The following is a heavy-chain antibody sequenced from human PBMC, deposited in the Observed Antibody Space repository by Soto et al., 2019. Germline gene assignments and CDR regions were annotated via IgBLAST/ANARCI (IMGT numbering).Heavy chain of an antibody. CDR3: ARDDYGVPD. J-gene: IGHJ4*02. CDR1: GFTFKNYH. D-gene: IGHD4-17*01. CDR2: ISYDKNNK. Sequence: QVQLVESGGGVVQPGRSLRLSCAASGFTFKNYHMHWVRQAPGKGLQWLAFISYDKNNKYYADSVKGRFTISRDNSKNTLYLQLNSLRPEDMAVYYCARDDYGVPDWGQGTLVTVSS. V-gene: IGHV3-30-3*01.